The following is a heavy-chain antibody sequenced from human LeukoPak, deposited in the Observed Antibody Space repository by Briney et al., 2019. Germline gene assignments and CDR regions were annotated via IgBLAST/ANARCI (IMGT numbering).Heavy chain of an antibody. D-gene: IGHD2-15*01. CDR1: GGSISSSSYY. J-gene: IGHJ4*02. CDR2: IYYSGST. V-gene: IGHV4-39*01. CDR3: ASSWPLAAHLGY. Sequence: PSENLSLTCTVSGGSISSSSYYWGWIRQPPGKELEWIGSIYYSGSTYYNPSLKSRVTISVDTSKNQFSLKLSSVTAADTAVYHCASSWPLAAHLGYWGQGTLVTVSS.